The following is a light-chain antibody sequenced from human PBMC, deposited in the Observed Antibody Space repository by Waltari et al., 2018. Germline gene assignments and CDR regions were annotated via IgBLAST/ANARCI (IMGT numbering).Light chain of an antibody. V-gene: IGLV3-25*02. J-gene: IGLJ2*01. CDR1: TLAKKKY. Sequence: SYELTQPPSVSVSPGQTARITCSGETLAKKKYAQCFQQKPGQAPILLIYKDSERPSGIPERFSSSSSGTTVTLTISGAQAEDEADYYCQSADSSGNHGLFGGGTRLTVL. CDR2: KDS. CDR3: QSADSSGNHGL.